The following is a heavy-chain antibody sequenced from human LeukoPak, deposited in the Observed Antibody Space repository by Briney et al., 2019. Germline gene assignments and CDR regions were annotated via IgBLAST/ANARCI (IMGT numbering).Heavy chain of an antibody. CDR3: ARGQIRYSYGIFDY. Sequence: SETLSLTCAVYGGSFSGYYWSWIRQPPGKGLEWIGEINHSGSANYNPSLKSRVTISVDTSKNQFSPKLSSVTAADTAVYYCARGQIRYSYGIFDYWGQGTLVTVSS. V-gene: IGHV4-34*01. D-gene: IGHD5-18*01. CDR1: GGSFSGYY. CDR2: INHSGSA. J-gene: IGHJ4*02.